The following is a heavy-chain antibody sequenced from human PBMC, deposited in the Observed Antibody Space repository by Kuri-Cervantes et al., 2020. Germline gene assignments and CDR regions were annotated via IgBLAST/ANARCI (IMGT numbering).Heavy chain of an antibody. CDR2: IYYSGST. CDR3: AKYYYDSSGWWLDAFDI. J-gene: IGHJ3*02. CDR1: GGSVSSGSYY. V-gene: IGHV4-61*01. D-gene: IGHD3-22*01. Sequence: SETLSLTCTVSGGSVSSGSYYWSWIRQPPGKGLEWIGYIYYSGSTNYNPSLKNRVTISVDTSKNQFSLKLSSVTAADTAVYYCAKYYYDSSGWWLDAFDIWGQGTMVTVSS.